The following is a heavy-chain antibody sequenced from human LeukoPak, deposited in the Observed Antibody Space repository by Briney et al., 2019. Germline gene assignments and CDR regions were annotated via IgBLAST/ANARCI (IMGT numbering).Heavy chain of an antibody. J-gene: IGHJ4*02. Sequence: PGGSLRLSCAASGFTFSTYSMNWVRQAPGKGLEWVANIKQDGSEKYYGDSVKGRFTISRDNAKNSLYLQMNSLRAEDTAVYYCAREQWLVDWGQGTLVTVSS. CDR1: GFTFSTYS. CDR3: AREQWLVD. V-gene: IGHV3-7*05. CDR2: IKQDGSEK. D-gene: IGHD6-19*01.